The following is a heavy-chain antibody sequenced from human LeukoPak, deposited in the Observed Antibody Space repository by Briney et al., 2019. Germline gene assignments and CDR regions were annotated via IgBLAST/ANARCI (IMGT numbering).Heavy chain of an antibody. CDR3: ARDDRQYYDSSGYYYYYYGMDV. V-gene: IGHV3-7*01. Sequence: GGSLRLSCAASGFTFSSSRMSWVRQAPGKGLEWVADIMQDGDAKYYLESVEGRFTISRDNAKKSVHLEMNSLRGEDTAVYYCARDDRQYYDSSGYYYYYYGMDVWGQGTTVTVSS. CDR2: IMQDGDAK. CDR1: GFTFSSSR. J-gene: IGHJ6*02. D-gene: IGHD3-22*01.